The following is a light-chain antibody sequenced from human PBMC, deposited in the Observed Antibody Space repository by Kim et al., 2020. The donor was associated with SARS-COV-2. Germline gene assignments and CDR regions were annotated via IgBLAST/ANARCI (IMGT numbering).Light chain of an antibody. J-gene: IGLJ3*02. CDR1: SSDVGGYNY. CDR2: DVT. V-gene: IGLV2-14*03. CDR3: SSHTTSKTLV. Sequence: GQSITISCTGTSSDVGGYNYVSWYQQQPGKAPKLMIYDVTKRPSGFSNRFSGSKSGNTASLTISGLQAEDEAEYFCSSHTTSKTLVFGGGTQLTVL.